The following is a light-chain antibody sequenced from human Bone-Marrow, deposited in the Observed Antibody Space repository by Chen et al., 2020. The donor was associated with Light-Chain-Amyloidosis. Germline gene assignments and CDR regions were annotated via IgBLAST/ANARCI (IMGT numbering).Light chain of an antibody. J-gene: IGKJ4*01. CDR1: QTISTH. V-gene: IGKV3-11*01. CDR2: EAS. Sequence: EVVLTQSPATLSLSPGERATLSCRASQTISTHLVWYQQKPGQVPRLLIYEASTRATGIPARFSGSGSGTDFTLSISSLEAEDFAVYYCQQRGGWPPLSFGGGTKIEIK. CDR3: QQRGGWPPLS.